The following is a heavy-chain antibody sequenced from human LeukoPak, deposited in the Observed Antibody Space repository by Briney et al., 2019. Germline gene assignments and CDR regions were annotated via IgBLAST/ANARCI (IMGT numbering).Heavy chain of an antibody. Sequence: GGSLRLSCAASGFIFSAYAMSWVRQAPGRGLEWVSTSSASGATTYQADSVKGRFTLSRDFSMNTLYLQMHSLRAEDTAIYYCARDRGPSNYGDVPLQALDFWGPGTLVTVSS. CDR2: SSASGATT. CDR1: GFIFSAYA. J-gene: IGHJ4*02. CDR3: ARDRGPSNYGDVPLQALDF. V-gene: IGHV3-23*01. D-gene: IGHD3-16*01.